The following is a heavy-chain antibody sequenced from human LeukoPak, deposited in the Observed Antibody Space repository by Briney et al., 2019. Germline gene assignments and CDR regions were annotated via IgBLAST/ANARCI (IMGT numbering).Heavy chain of an antibody. CDR1: GYTFIDYY. V-gene: IGHV1-18*04. Sequence: ASVKVSRKASGYTFIDYYLHWVRQAPGQGLEWMGWISAYNGNTNYAQKLQGRVTMTTDTSTSTAYMELRSLRSDDTAVYYCARETVTTSPFDYWGQGTLVTVSS. D-gene: IGHD4-17*01. J-gene: IGHJ4*02. CDR3: ARETVTTSPFDY. CDR2: ISAYNGNT.